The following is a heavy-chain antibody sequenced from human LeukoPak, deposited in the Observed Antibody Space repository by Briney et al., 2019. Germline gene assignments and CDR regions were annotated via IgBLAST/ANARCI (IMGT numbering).Heavy chain of an antibody. Sequence: PGRSLRLSCAASGFTFGSYGMHWVRQAPGKGLEWVAVISYDGSNKYYADSVKGRFTISRDNSKNTLYLQMNSLRAEDTAVYYCAKNLDYYDFDAFDIWGQGTMVTVSS. CDR1: GFTFGSYG. D-gene: IGHD3-22*01. J-gene: IGHJ3*02. CDR2: ISYDGSNK. V-gene: IGHV3-30*18. CDR3: AKNLDYYDFDAFDI.